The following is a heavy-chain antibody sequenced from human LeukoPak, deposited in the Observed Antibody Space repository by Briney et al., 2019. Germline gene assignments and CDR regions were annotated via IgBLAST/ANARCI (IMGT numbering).Heavy chain of an antibody. Sequence: GSLRLSCAASGFTFSSYSMNWVRQAPGKGLEWVSYISSGSSSLYYADSVKGRFTISRDNAKNSLYLQMNSLRDEDTAVYYCARSPTVATPGPFDYWGQGNLVYVSS. CDR3: ARSPTVATPGPFDY. V-gene: IGHV3-48*02. D-gene: IGHD4-23*01. CDR2: ISSGSSSL. J-gene: IGHJ4*02. CDR1: GFTFSSYS.